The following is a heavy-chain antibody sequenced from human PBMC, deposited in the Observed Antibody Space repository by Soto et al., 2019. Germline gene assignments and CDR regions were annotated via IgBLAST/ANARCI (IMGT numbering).Heavy chain of an antibody. CDR2: IYYSGST. CDR3: ARCSGGSCYFGWFDP. J-gene: IGHJ5*02. D-gene: IGHD2-15*01. CDR1: GGSISSSSYY. Sequence: SETLSLTCTVSGGSISSSSYYWGWIRQPPGKGLEWIGSIYYSGSTYYNPSLKSRVTISVDTSKNQFSLKLSSVTAADTAVYYCARCSGGSCYFGWFDPWGQGTLVTVSS. V-gene: IGHV4-39*07.